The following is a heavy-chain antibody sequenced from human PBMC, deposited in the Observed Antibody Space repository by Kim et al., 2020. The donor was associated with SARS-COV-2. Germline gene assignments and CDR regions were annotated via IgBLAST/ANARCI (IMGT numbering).Heavy chain of an antibody. CDR2: ISSTGSST. CDR1: GFTFSSYA. V-gene: IGHV3-64D*06. Sequence: GGSLRLSCSASGFTFSSYAMHWVRQAPGKGLEYVSGISSTGSSTHYGDSVKGRFTISRDNSKNTLYLQMSSLRAEDTTVYYCVKVGYCGIPSCPFAHWGAGTLVIVPS. CDR3: VKVGYCGIPSCPFAH. D-gene: IGHD2-2*03. J-gene: IGHJ4*02.